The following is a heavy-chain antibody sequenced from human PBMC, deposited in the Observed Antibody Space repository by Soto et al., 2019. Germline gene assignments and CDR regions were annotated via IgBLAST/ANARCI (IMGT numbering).Heavy chain of an antibody. J-gene: IGHJ5*02. CDR2: TYYRSKWYN. D-gene: IGHD3-9*01. V-gene: IGHV6-1*01. Sequence: SQTLSLTCAISGDSVSSNSAAWNWIRQSPSRGLEWLGRTYYRSKWYNDYAVSVKSRITINPDTSKNQFSLQLNSVTPEDTAVYYCARGGPHLYDILTCPPWAWFDPWGQGTLVTVSS. CDR1: GDSVSSNSAA. CDR3: ARGGPHLYDILTCPPWAWFDP.